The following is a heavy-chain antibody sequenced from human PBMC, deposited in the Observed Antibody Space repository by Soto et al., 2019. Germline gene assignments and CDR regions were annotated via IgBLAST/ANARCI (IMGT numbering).Heavy chain of an antibody. V-gene: IGHV1-18*01. Sequence: QVQLVQSGAEVKKPGASVKVSCKASGYTFTSYGISWVRQAPGQGLEWMGWISAYNGNTNYAQKLQGRVTIPTDTTSSTAYMELRSLRSDDTAVYYCARVPVHYDSSGLPNLPSVPRFDYWGQGTLVTVSS. J-gene: IGHJ4*02. CDR2: ISAYNGNT. CDR1: GYTFTSYG. CDR3: ARVPVHYDSSGLPNLPSVPRFDY. D-gene: IGHD3-22*01.